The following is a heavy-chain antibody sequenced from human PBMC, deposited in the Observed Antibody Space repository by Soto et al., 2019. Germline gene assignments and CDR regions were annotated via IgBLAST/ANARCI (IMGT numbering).Heavy chain of an antibody. CDR2: IYYNGNT. CDR3: TRANDYSEY. D-gene: IGHD1-1*01. CDR1: GGSISNHY. V-gene: IGHV4-59*11. J-gene: IGHJ4*02. Sequence: SETLSLTCSVSGGSISNHYWSLIRQPPGKGLEWIGYIYYNGNTNYNPSLKSRVTMSVDTSRNQISLKLTTVTAADTAVYYCTRANDYSEYWGQGTLVTVSS.